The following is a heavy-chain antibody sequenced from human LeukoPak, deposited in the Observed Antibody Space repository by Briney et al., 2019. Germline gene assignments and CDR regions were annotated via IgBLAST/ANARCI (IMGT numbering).Heavy chain of an antibody. J-gene: IGHJ4*02. CDR3: AKDDGREYHLFDS. V-gene: IGHV3-23*01. CDR2: LVVTGGAT. CDR1: GFTFRNFA. Sequence: GGSLRLSCAASGFTFRNFAMSWVRQVPGKGLEWLSTLVVTGGATYYADSVTGRFIISRDNSKNTLYLQMNSLTVEDTAVYYCAKDDGREYHLFDSWGQGTLVTVSS. D-gene: IGHD1-14*01.